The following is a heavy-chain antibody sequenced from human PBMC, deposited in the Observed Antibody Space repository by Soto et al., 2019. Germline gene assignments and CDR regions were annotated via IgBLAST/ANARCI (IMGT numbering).Heavy chain of an antibody. D-gene: IGHD6-19*01. CDR1: GFTFSSYG. CDR2: ISYDGSNK. V-gene: IGHV3-30*18. CDR3: AKVPYSSGWYAIPQPYYFDY. Sequence: ESGGGVVQPGRSLRLSCAASGFTFSSYGMHWVRQAPGKGLEWVAVISYDGSNKYYADSVKGRFTISRDNSKNTLYLQMNSLRAEETAVYYCAKVPYSSGWYAIPQPYYFDYWGQGTLVTVSS. J-gene: IGHJ4*02.